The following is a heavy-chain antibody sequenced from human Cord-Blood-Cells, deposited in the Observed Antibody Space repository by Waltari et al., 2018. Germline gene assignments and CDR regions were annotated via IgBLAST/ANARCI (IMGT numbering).Heavy chain of an antibody. Sequence: QVQLVQSGAEVKKPGASVKVSCKASGYTFTGYYMHWVRQAPGQGREWMGGTNPSSGGTNYAQKFQGWVTMTRDMSISTAYMELSRLRSDDTAVYYCAREDSGNFDYWGQGTLVTVSS. D-gene: IGHD1-26*01. J-gene: IGHJ4*02. CDR1: GYTFTGYY. CDR2: TNPSSGGT. CDR3: AREDSGNFDY. V-gene: IGHV1-2*04.